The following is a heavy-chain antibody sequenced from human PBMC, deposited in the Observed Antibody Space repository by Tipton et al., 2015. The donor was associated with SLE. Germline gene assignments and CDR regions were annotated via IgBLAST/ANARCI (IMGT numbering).Heavy chain of an antibody. D-gene: IGHD5-12*01. J-gene: IGHJ4*02. CDR3: ARSPRTYTGYDEYYFDS. V-gene: IGHV4-34*01. CDR2: INHSGST. CDR1: GGSFSGYY. Sequence: TLSLTCAVYGGSFSGYYWSWIRQPPGKGLEWIGEINHSGSTNYNPSLKSRVTISVDTSKNQFSLKLSSVTAADTAVYYCARSPRTYTGYDEYYFDSCGQGTMVTVSS.